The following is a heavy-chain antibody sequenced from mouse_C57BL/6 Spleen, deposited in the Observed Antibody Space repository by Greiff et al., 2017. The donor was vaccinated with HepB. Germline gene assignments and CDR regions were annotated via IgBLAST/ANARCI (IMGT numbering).Heavy chain of an antibody. Sequence: VQLQQSGPELVKPGASVKISCKASGYSFTGYYMNWVKQSPEKSLEWIGEINPSTGGTTYNQKFKAKATLTVDKSSSTAYMQLKSLTSEDSAVYYDARSHYDNDDAPFDYWGQGTTLTVSS. CDR2: INPSTGGT. CDR3: ARSHYDNDDAPFDY. J-gene: IGHJ2*01. D-gene: IGHD2-4*01. CDR1: GYSFTGYY. V-gene: IGHV1-42*01.